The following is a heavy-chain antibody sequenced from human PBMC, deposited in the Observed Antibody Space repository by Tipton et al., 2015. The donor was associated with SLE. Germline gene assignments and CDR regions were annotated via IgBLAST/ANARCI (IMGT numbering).Heavy chain of an antibody. CDR2: IFDNGNS. Sequence: TLSLTCTVSGASMSGYYWSWIRQSPGKGLEWIGYIFDNGNSNYNPSLKSRVTISIDTSKNQFSLRLTSPTAADTAVYYCARVVYSFSDAFDIWGQGTLVTVSS. J-gene: IGHJ3*02. V-gene: IGHV4-59*01. CDR1: GASMSGYY. CDR3: ARVVYSFSDAFDI. D-gene: IGHD6-13*01.